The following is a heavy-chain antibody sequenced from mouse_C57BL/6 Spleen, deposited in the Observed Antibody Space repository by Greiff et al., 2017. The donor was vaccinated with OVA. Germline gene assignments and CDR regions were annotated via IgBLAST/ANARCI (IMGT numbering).Heavy chain of an antibody. CDR1: GFTFSSYG. CDR3: ARHAGSSLLFDY. D-gene: IGHD1-1*01. V-gene: IGHV5-6*01. CDR2: ISSGGSYT. Sequence: EVQLVESGGDLVKPGGSLKLSCAASGFTFSSYGMSWVRQTPDKRLEWVAPISSGGSYTYYPDSVKGRFTISRDNAKNTLYLQMSSLKSEDTAMYYCARHAGSSLLFDYWGQGTTLTVSS. J-gene: IGHJ2*01.